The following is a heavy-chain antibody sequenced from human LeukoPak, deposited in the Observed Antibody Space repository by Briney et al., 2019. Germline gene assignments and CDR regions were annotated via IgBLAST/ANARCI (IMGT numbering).Heavy chain of an antibody. CDR1: GGSISSYY. Sequence: SETLSLTCSVSGGSISSYYWSWIRQPPGKGLEWIGYIYYSGSTNYNPSLKSRVTISVDESKNELSLKLTSVTAADTAIYYCGRTGSVGYVLFYWGQGTLVTVSS. CDR3: GRTGSVGYVLFY. V-gene: IGHV4-59*12. D-gene: IGHD5-12*01. CDR2: IYYSGST. J-gene: IGHJ4*02.